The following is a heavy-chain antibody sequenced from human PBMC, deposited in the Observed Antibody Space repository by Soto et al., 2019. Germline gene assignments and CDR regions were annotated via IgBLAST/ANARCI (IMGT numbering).Heavy chain of an antibody. CDR3: ARVMVLVNSGLDI. J-gene: IGHJ3*02. CDR2: IYPDDNT. D-gene: IGHD3-10*01. V-gene: IGHV3-66*01. CDR1: RITVSSSY. Sequence: EVQLVESGGGLVQPGGSLTLSCAASRITVSSSYMTWVRQATGKGLEWLSVIYPDDNTFYADHVKGKFIISRDIPNNTVYLQMNCMRPEDTAVYYCARVMVLVNSGLDIWGQGTMVTVSS.